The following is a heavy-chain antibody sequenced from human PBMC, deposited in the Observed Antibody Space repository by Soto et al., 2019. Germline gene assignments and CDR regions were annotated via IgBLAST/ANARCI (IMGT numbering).Heavy chain of an antibody. Sequence: HPGGSLRLSCAASGFTFSSYGMHWVRQAPGKGLEWVAVIWYDGSNKYYADSVKGRFTISRDNSKNTLYLQMNSLRAEDTAVYYCASSDEWQWLSTGDYWGQGTLVTVSS. CDR3: ASSDEWQWLSTGDY. D-gene: IGHD6-19*01. J-gene: IGHJ4*02. CDR2: IWYDGSNK. CDR1: GFTFSSYG. V-gene: IGHV3-33*01.